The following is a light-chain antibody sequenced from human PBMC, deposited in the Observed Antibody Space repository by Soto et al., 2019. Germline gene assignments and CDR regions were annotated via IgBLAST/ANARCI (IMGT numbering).Light chain of an antibody. CDR2: DAS. Sequence: DIQMTQSPSSLSASVGDRVTITCQASQDISNFLNWYQQKPGTAPKLLIYDASNLKTGVPSRFRGSGSGTDFSFTISSLQPEDIATYYCQQYDSLPPYTFGQGTKLEIK. V-gene: IGKV1-33*01. J-gene: IGKJ2*01. CDR1: QDISNF. CDR3: QQYDSLPPYT.